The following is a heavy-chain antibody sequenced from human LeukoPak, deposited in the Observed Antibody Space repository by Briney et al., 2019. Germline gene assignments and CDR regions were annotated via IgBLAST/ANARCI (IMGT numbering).Heavy chain of an antibody. D-gene: IGHD3-9*01. CDR1: GYTFTTYA. J-gene: IGHJ3*02. Sequence: ASVKVSCKASGYTFTTYAIHWVRQAPGHGLEWMGWINTHTGNPTYAQDFTGRFVFSLDTSVSTAYLQISSLKAEDTAVYYCARPFDWLPYDAFDIWGQGTMVTVSS. CDR2: INTHTGNP. V-gene: IGHV7-4-1*02. CDR3: ARPFDWLPYDAFDI.